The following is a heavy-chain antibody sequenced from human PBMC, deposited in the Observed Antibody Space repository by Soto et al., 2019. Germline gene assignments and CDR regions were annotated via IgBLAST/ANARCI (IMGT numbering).Heavy chain of an antibody. D-gene: IGHD5-12*01. J-gene: IGHJ4*02. V-gene: IGHV3-23*01. CDR3: AKDKWLQSYRGFDY. Sequence: EVQLLESGGGLVQPGGSPSLSCAAAGFTFSSYAMSWVLQAPGKGLEWVSAISGSGGSTYYADSVKGRFTISRDNSKNTLYLQMNSLRADDTAAYYCAKDKWLQSYRGFDYWGQGTLVTVSS. CDR1: GFTFSSYA. CDR2: ISGSGGST.